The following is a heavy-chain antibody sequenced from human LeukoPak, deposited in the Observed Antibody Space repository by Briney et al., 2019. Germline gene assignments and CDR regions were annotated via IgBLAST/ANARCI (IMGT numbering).Heavy chain of an antibody. CDR3: ATSFLEWLPVGAFDI. J-gene: IGHJ3*02. V-gene: IGHV4-59*01. CDR1: GGPISSYY. D-gene: IGHD3-3*01. Sequence: SETLSLTCTVSGGPISSYYWSWIRQPPGKGLEWIGYIYYSGSTNYNPSLKSRVTISVDTSKNQFSLKLSSVTAADTAVYYCATSFLEWLPVGAFDIWGQGTMVTVSS. CDR2: IYYSGST.